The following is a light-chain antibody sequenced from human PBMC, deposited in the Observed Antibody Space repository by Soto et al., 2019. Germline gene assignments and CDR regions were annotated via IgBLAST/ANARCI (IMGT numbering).Light chain of an antibody. J-gene: IGLJ2*01. CDR1: SSDVGGYNY. V-gene: IGLV2-8*01. CDR2: DVS. Sequence: QPVLTQPPSASGSPGQSVTISCTGTSSDVGGYNYVSWYQQHPGKAPKLMIYDVSERPSGVPDRFSGSKSGNTASLTVSGLQAEDEADYYCSSYGGSNNLIFGGGTKLT. CDR3: SSYGGSNNLI.